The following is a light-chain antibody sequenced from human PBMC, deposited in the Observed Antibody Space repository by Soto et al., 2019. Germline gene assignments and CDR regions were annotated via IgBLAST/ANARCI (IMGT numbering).Light chain of an antibody. CDR1: QSITDY. Sequence: DLQMTQSPSSLSASIGDRVTITCRASQSITDYLNWYQQKPGNAPKLLIYSASTLHSGVPSRFSGSGSGTDFTLTISSLQLEDFATYYGQQSYRTPRTFGQGTKVEIK. CDR3: QQSYRTPRT. CDR2: SAS. J-gene: IGKJ1*01. V-gene: IGKV1-39*01.